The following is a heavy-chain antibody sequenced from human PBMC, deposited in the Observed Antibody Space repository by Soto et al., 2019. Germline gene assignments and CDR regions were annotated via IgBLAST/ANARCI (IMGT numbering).Heavy chain of an antibody. V-gene: IGHV3-30*18. CDR1: GFTFSDYA. CDR3: AKGGRQWLVTSDFNY. D-gene: IGHD6-19*01. J-gene: IGHJ4*02. Sequence: VQLVESGGGVVQPGRSLRLSCAASGFTFSDYAMHWVRQAPGKGLEWVAVVSHDGRNTHYADSVKGRFTISRDSSKKTVSREMTSLRAEGTAVYYCAKGGRQWLVTSDFNYWGQGALVTVSS. CDR2: VSHDGRNT.